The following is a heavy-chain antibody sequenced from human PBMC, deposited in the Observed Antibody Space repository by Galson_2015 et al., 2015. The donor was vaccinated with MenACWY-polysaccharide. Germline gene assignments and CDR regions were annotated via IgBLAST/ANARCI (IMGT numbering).Heavy chain of an antibody. Sequence: SLRLSCAASGFTFGDYAMAWFRQAPGKGLEWVGFIRCKASGETTGYAASMKGRFTISRDDSKSTAYLQMNSLQTEDTGIYYCTRDRPIDYWGQGTLVTVSS. CDR3: TRDRPIDY. CDR1: GFTFGDYA. V-gene: IGHV3-49*03. CDR2: IRCKASGETT. J-gene: IGHJ4*02.